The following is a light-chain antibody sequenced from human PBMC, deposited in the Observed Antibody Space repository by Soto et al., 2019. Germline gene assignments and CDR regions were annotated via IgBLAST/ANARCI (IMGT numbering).Light chain of an antibody. V-gene: IGKV1-5*03. Sequence: DIQMTQSPSTLSASVGDRVTTTCRASQSISSWLAWYQQKPGKAPKLLIYKASSLESGVPSRFSGSGSGTEFTLTISSLQPDDFATYNCQQYNSYPWTFGQGTKVDIK. J-gene: IGKJ1*01. CDR2: KAS. CDR3: QQYNSYPWT. CDR1: QSISSW.